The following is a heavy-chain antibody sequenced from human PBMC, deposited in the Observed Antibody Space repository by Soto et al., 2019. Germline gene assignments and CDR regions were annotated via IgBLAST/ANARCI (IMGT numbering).Heavy chain of an antibody. CDR3: AYSSTPFDY. D-gene: IGHD6-13*01. Sequence: EVQLLESGGGLVQPGGSLRLSCAASVFTFSSYAMSWIRQAPGKGLEWVWAISGIGGSTYYADSVKGRFTISRDNSKNTLYLQMNSLRAEYPAVYYCAYSSTPFDYWGQGTLVTVSS. CDR2: ISGIGGST. V-gene: IGHV3-23*01. CDR1: VFTFSSYA. J-gene: IGHJ4*02.